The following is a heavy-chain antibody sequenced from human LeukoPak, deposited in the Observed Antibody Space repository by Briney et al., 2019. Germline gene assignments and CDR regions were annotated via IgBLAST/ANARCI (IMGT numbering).Heavy chain of an antibody. D-gene: IGHD4-17*01. CDR2: IYYSGST. CDR3: ARKGTNYGDYDGDYYFDY. CDR1: GGSISSYY. J-gene: IGHJ4*02. V-gene: IGHV4-59*01. Sequence: SETLSLTCTVSGGSISSYYWSWLRQPPGKGLEGIGYIYYSGSTNYNPSLKSRVTISVDTSKNQFSLKLSSVTAADTAVYYCARKGTNYGDYDGDYYFDYWGQGTLVTVSS.